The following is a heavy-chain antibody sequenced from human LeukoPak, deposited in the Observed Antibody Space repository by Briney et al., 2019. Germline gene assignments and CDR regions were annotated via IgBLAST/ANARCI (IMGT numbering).Heavy chain of an antibody. CDR2: ISYDVGKK. D-gene: IGHD3-16*01. J-gene: IGHJ4*02. CDR1: GFTFSSYG. Sequence: GGSLRLSCAASGFTFSSYGMHWVRQAPGKGLEWVAVISYDVGKKYYADSVKGRFTISRDNAKNSLYLQMNSLRAEDTAVYYCARGALRLDYWGQGTLVTVSS. V-gene: IGHV3-30*03. CDR3: ARGALRLDY.